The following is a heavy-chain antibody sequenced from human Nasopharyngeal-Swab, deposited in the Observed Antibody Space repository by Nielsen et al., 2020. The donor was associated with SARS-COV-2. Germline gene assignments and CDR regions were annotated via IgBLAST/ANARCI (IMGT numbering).Heavy chain of an antibody. CDR3: ARLGSSSWYANWFDP. J-gene: IGHJ5*02. V-gene: IGHV3-53*01. Sequence: WIRQPPGKGLEWVSVIYSGGSTYYADPVKGRFTISRDNSKNTLYLQMNSLRAEDTAVYYCARLGSSSWYANWFDPWGQGTLVTVSS. CDR2: IYSGGST. D-gene: IGHD6-13*01.